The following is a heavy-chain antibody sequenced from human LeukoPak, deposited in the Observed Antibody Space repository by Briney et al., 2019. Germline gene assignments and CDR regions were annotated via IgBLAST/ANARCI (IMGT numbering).Heavy chain of an antibody. Sequence: ASVKVSCKASGYTFTGYYMHWVRQAPGQGLEWMGWINPNSGGTNYAQKFQGRVTMTRDTSISTAYMELSRLRSDDTAVYYCARGRRGAASGSSLDWFDPWGQGTLVTVSS. V-gene: IGHV1-2*02. CDR3: ARGRRGAASGSSLDWFDP. J-gene: IGHJ5*02. CDR1: GYTFTGYY. CDR2: INPNSGGT. D-gene: IGHD1-26*01.